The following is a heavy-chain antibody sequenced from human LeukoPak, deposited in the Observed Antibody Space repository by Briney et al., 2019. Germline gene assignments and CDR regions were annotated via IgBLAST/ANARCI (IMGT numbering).Heavy chain of an antibody. CDR2: IYYNGST. D-gene: IGHD2-8*01. Sequence: PSETLSLTCTVSGGSISSYYWSWIRQPPGKGLEWIGYIYYNGSTNYNPSLKSRVTISVDTSKNQFSLKLSSVTAADTAVYYCARDRLYSGTFDYWGQGTLVTVSS. V-gene: IGHV4-59*01. J-gene: IGHJ4*02. CDR1: GGSISSYY. CDR3: ARDRLYSGTFDY.